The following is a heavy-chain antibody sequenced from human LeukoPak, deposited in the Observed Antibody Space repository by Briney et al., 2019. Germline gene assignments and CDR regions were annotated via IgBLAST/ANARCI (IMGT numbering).Heavy chain of an antibody. CDR2: ISSDSCTI. Sequence: QPGGSLRLSCAASGFTFRTYSMNWVRQAPGKGLEWVSFISSDSCTIEYADSVKGRFTISRDNAKNSLYLQMNSLRDEDTAVYYCARLVFGELSSYDYWGQGTLVTVSS. D-gene: IGHD3-10*01. J-gene: IGHJ4*02. CDR3: ARLVFGELSSYDY. CDR1: GFTFRTYS. V-gene: IGHV3-48*02.